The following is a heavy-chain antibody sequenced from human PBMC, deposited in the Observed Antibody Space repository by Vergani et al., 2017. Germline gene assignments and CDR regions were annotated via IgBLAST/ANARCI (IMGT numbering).Heavy chain of an antibody. V-gene: IGHV2-26*01. J-gene: IGHJ6*03. D-gene: IGHD3-3*01. CDR1: GFSLSNARMG. CDR2: IFSNDEK. CDR3: ARRHYYDFWSGYYTDYYYYYMDV. Sequence: QVTLKESGPVLVKPTETLTLTCTVSGFSLSNARMGVSWIRQPPGKALEWLAHIFSNDEKSYSTSLKSRLTISKDTSKSQVVLTMTNMDPVDTATYYCARRHYYDFWSGYYTDYYYYYMDVWGKGTTVTVSS.